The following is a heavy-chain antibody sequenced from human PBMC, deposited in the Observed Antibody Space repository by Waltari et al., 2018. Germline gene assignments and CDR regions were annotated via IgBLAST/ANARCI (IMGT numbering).Heavy chain of an antibody. CDR2: ISSTGTT. CDR3: ARDLSTPPYNWFDP. Sequence: QVLLQESGPGLVKPSETLSLTCTVSGDSIGNYFWSWIRQPAGKGLEWIALISSTGTTNYNPSLKSRVNMSVDTSRNQFSLRLSSVTAADTAVYYCARDLSTPPYNWFDPWGQGTLVTVSS. V-gene: IGHV4-4*07. CDR1: GDSIGNYF. J-gene: IGHJ5*02.